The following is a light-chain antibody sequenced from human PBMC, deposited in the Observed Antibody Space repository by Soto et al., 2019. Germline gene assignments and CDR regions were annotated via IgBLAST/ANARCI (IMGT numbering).Light chain of an antibody. CDR2: GAS. V-gene: IGKV3D-20*02. CDR1: QSVSSNY. CDR3: QQRHMWPIK. Sequence: EIVLTQSPVTLSLSPGEIATLSCSASQSVSSNYLAWYQQKPGQAPRLLIYGASSRATGIPPRFSGSGSGTDFTLTISSLEPEDSAVYYCQQRHMWPIKFGQGTRLEIK. J-gene: IGKJ5*01.